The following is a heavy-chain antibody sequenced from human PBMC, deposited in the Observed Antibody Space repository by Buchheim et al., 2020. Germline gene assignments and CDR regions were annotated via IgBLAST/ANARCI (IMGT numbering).Heavy chain of an antibody. CDR1: GYTFTSYN. V-gene: IGHV1-46*01. Sequence: QVQLVQSGAEVKKPGASVKVSCKASGYTFTSYNMHWVRQAPGQGLEWMGIINPTGGTTDYAQKFQGRVTMTRDTATSTVYMELSSLRSEDTAVYYCARDRGMESWFDSWGQGTL. CDR3: ARDRGMESWFDS. D-gene: IGHD3-16*01. J-gene: IGHJ5*01. CDR2: INPTGGTT.